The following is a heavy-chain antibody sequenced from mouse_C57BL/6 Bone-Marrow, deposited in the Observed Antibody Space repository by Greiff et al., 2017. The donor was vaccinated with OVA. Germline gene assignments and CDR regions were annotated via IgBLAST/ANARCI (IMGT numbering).Heavy chain of an antibody. V-gene: IGHV1-77*01. J-gene: IGHJ1*03. Sequence: VQLQQSGAELVKPGASVKISCKASGYTFTDYYINWVKQRPGQGLEWIGKIGPGSGSTYYNEKFKGKATLTADKSSSTTYMQLSSLTSEDSAVYCGARKKIVGGYWYVDVWGTGTTVTVSS. CDR1: GYTFTDYY. CDR3: ARKKIVGGYWYVDV. CDR2: IGPGSGST. D-gene: IGHD1-3*01.